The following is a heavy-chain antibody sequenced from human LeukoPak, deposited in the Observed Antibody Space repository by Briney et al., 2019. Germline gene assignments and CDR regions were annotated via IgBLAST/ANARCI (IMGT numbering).Heavy chain of an antibody. D-gene: IGHD6-19*01. V-gene: IGHV4-39*01. CDR1: GGSISSNANY. J-gene: IGHJ4*02. Sequence: KPSETLSLTCTVSGGSISSNANYWGWIRQPPGKGLEWIGSIYYNGSTYYNPSLKSRVTISVDTSKNQFSLNLRSLTAADTAVYYCGRHPGYSSGLYWGQGTLVTVSS. CDR3: GRHPGYSSGLY. CDR2: IYYNGST.